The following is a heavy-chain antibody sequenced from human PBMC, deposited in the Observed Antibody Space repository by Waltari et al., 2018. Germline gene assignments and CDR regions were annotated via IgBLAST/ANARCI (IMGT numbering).Heavy chain of an antibody. CDR1: GGTFSSYA. J-gene: IGHJ4*02. V-gene: IGHV1-69*05. D-gene: IGHD6-19*01. Sequence: QVQLVQSGAEVKKPGSSVKVSCKASGGTFSSYAISWVRQAPGQGLEWMGGIIPIFGTANYEQKFQGRVTITTDESTSTAYMELSRLRSEDTAVYYCARVSSGPLGSDYWGQGTLVTVSS. CDR3: ARVSSGPLGSDY. CDR2: IIPIFGTA.